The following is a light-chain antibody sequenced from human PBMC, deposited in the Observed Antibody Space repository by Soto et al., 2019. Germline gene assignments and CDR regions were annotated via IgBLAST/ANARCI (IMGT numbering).Light chain of an antibody. Sequence: DIQITQSPSSLSTVVLERVNLTFLASRGIGDRLAWFQQKPGKAPMVVISAASNLESGVPSRFSGRGSGTEFTLTISNLQPGDSALYFCQESYSTPLAFGGGTKVDIK. V-gene: IGKV1-12*01. CDR2: AAS. CDR3: QESYSTPLA. J-gene: IGKJ4*01. CDR1: RGIGDR.